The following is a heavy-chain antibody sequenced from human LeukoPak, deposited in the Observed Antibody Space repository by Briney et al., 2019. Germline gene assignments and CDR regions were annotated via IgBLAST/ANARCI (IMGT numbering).Heavy chain of an antibody. J-gene: IGHJ6*02. CDR3: ASLYYYYYVMDV. CDR2: ISTNGGST. Sequence: GGSLRLSCAASGFTFSSYAMSWLRQAPGKGLEWVSGISTNGGSTYYADSVKGRFTISRDNSKNTLYLQMNSLRAEDTAVYYCASLYYYYYVMDVWGQGTTVTVSS. CDR1: GFTFSSYA. V-gene: IGHV3-23*01.